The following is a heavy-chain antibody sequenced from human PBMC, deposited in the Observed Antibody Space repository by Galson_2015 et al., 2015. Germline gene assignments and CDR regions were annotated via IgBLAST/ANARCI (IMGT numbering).Heavy chain of an antibody. Sequence: SLRLSCAASGFTFSTYGMHWVRQAPGKGLEWVAIISYDGSNKYSADSMKGRFTISRDNSKNTLYLQMNSLRAEDTAVYYCAKDSLVWFGPRGMDVWGQGTTVTVSS. J-gene: IGHJ6*02. V-gene: IGHV3-30*18. CDR3: AKDSLVWFGPRGMDV. CDR1: GFTFSTYG. D-gene: IGHD3-10*01. CDR2: ISYDGSNK.